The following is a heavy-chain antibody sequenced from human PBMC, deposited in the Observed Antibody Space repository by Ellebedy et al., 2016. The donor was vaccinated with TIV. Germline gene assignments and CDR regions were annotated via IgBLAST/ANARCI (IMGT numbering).Heavy chain of an antibody. CDR2: INQDGSEK. V-gene: IGHV3-7*03. J-gene: IGHJ4*02. Sequence: GESLKISCAASGFTLSSYWMSWVRQAPGKGLEWVANINQDGSEKYYVDSVKGRFSISRDNAKNSLYLQMNSLRAEDTAVYYCARAVGGSSSLWGQGTLVTASS. D-gene: IGHD6-13*01. CDR3: ARAVGGSSSL. CDR1: GFTLSSYW.